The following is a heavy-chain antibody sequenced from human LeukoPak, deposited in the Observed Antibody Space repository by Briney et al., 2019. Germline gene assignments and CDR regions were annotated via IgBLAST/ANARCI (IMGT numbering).Heavy chain of an antibody. J-gene: IGHJ4*02. CDR2: IYYTGST. D-gene: IGHD1-26*01. CDR3: ARRGGSGRAFDY. CDR1: GASISGGTYY. V-gene: IGHV4-39*01. Sequence: PSETLSLTCSVSGASISGGTYYWGWIRQPPGKGLEWIGSIYYTGSTYDNPSLKSRVTISVDTPKNQFSLKLSSVTAADTAVYYCARRGGSGRAFDYWGQGTLVTVSS.